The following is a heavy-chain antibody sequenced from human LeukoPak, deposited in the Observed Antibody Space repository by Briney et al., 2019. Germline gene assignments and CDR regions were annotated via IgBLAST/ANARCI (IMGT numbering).Heavy chain of an antibody. D-gene: IGHD6-6*01. CDR2: INWNGGST. V-gene: IGHV3-20*04. Sequence: GGSLRLSCAASGFTFDDYGMSWVRQAPGKGLEWVSGINWNGGSTGYADSVKGRFTISRDNAKNSLYLQMNSLRAEDTALYYCARVGASSSPPYYYYYYYMDVWGKGTTVTVSS. CDR1: GFTFDDYG. J-gene: IGHJ6*03. CDR3: ARVGASSSPPYYYYYYYMDV.